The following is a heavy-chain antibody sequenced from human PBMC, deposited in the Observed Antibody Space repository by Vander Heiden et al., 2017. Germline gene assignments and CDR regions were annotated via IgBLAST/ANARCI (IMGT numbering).Heavy chain of an antibody. CDR1: GGSIRSGGYY. Sequence: QVQLQESGPGLVKPSQTLSLTCTVSGGSIRSGGYYWSWIRQHPGKGLEWIGYIYYSGSTYYNPSLKSRVTISVDTSKNQFSLKLSSVTAADTAVYYCARGMGATKDGDALDIWGQGTMVTVSS. CDR3: ARGMGATKDGDALDI. CDR2: IYYSGST. J-gene: IGHJ3*02. V-gene: IGHV4-31*03. D-gene: IGHD1-26*01.